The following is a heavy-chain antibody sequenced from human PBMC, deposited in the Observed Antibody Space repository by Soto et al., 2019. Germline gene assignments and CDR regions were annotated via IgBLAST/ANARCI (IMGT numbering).Heavy chain of an antibody. CDR1: GFSFSMYW. D-gene: IGHD1-26*01. CDR3: ARHQVGYRVTDY. Sequence: EVQLVESGGGLVQPGGSVRLSCAASGFSFSMYWMSWVRQAPGKGLEWVANIKDDGSQKYYVDSVKGRFTISRDNAKNSLYLQMNSLRAEDTAVYYCARHQVGYRVTDYWGQGTLVTVSS. V-gene: IGHV3-7*01. J-gene: IGHJ4*02. CDR2: IKDDGSQK.